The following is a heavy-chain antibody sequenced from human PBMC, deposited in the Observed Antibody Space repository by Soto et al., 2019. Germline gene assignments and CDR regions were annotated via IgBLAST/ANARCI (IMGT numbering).Heavy chain of an antibody. J-gene: IGHJ4*02. D-gene: IGHD3-10*01. V-gene: IGHV4-59*01. CDR3: ARQRGNYFDY. Sequence: SETLSLTCTVSGDSISTFYWSWIRQPPGKGLEWIGYIYYTGSTIYNPSLKSRVTMSVDTSKKQFSLKLSSVTAADTAVYYCARQRGNYFDYWGQGTLVTVSS. CDR1: GDSISTFY. CDR2: IYYTGST.